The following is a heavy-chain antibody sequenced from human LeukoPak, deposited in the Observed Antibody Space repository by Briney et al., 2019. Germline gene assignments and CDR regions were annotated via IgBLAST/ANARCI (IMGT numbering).Heavy chain of an antibody. Sequence: ASVKVSCKASEYTFTGYYMHWVRQAPGQGLEWMGWINPNSGGTHYAPKFQGRVTMTRDTSISTAYMELSRLRSDDTAVYYCARSRNNHFDYWGQGTLVTVSS. V-gene: IGHV1-2*02. CDR3: ARSRNNHFDY. CDR2: INPNSGGT. J-gene: IGHJ4*02. CDR1: EYTFTGYY. D-gene: IGHD1-14*01.